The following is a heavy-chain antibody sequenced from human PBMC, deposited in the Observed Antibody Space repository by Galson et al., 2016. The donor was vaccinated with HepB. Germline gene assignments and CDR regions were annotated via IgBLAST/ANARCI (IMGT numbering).Heavy chain of an antibody. CDR3: ARMYYYGTGRYYNRNLFDS. V-gene: IGHV3-21*01. CDR2: ISTSSMYT. CDR1: GFTFSRYS. Sequence: SLRLSCAVSGFTFSRYSMNWVRQAPGKGLEWVSSISTSSMYTYYTDSVKGRFTISRDNAKNSMFLQMNSLRAEDTALYYCARMYYYGTGRYYNRNLFDSWGQGIQVTVSS. J-gene: IGHJ4*02. D-gene: IGHD3-10*01.